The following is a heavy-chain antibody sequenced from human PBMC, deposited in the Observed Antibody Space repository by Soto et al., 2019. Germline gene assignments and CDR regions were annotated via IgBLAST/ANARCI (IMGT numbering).Heavy chain of an antibody. V-gene: IGHV2-5*02. J-gene: IGHJ4*02. CDR2: IYWDDDK. D-gene: IGHD5-12*01. Sequence: QITLKESGPPLVRPPQTLTLTCTFSGFSLTSGVGVGWIRQPPGKALEWVALIYWDDDKRYSPSLKNRLTITKDTSKNQVVLTMTNVGPVDTATYFCAHIDPEIVTVGGHGGFDYWGQGTLVTVSS. CDR3: AHIDPEIVTVGGHGGFDY. CDR1: GFSLTSGVG.